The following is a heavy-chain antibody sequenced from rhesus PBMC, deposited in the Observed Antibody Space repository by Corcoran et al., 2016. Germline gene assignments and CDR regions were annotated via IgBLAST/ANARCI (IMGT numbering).Heavy chain of an antibody. CDR1: GYTFTDYY. Sequence: QVQLVQSGAEVKKPGSSVKVSCKASGYTFTDYYMHWVRQTPGQGLEWMGEINPQTGGTHYAQKYRGRVTMTRETSTNTCYMELSSLRSEDPAVYYCTRTTVNHLLDYWGQGVLVTVSS. CDR3: TRTTVNHLLDY. CDR2: INPQTGGT. D-gene: IGHD4-35*01. V-gene: IGHV1-138*01. J-gene: IGHJ4*01.